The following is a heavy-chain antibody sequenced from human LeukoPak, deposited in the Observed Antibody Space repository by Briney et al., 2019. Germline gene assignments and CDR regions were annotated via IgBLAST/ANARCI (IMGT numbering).Heavy chain of an antibody. CDR3: ARGSEQLWPGGAYLDY. CDR1: GFTFSSYW. D-gene: IGHD5-18*01. Sequence: GGSLRLSCAASGFTFSSYWMSWVRQAPGKGLEWVANIKQDGSEKYYVDSVKGRFTISRDNAKNSLYLQMNSLRAEDTAVYYCARGSEQLWPGGAYLDYWGQGTLVTVSS. V-gene: IGHV3-7*03. CDR2: IKQDGSEK. J-gene: IGHJ4*02.